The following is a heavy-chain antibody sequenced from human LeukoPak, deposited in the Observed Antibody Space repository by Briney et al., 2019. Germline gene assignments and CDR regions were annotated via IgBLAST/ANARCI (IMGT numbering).Heavy chain of an antibody. V-gene: IGHV3-15*01. J-gene: IGHJ4*02. D-gene: IGHD3-22*01. CDR2: IKSKADGGTA. CDR3: TRNYYDRTGSLFY. Sequence: GGSLRLSCVASGFTFSNAWMTWVRQAPGKGLEWVGRIKSKADGGTADHAAPVKGRFNISRDDSKNTLYLQMNSLKTEDTAVYFCTRNYYDRTGSLFYWGQGTLATVS. CDR1: GFTFSNAW.